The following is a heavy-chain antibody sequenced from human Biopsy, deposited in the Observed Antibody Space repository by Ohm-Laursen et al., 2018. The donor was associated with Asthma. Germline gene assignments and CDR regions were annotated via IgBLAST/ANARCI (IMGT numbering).Heavy chain of an antibody. J-gene: IGHJ6*02. Sequence: SDTLSLTCTVSGASITSSAYYWGWIRQPPGKGLEWIGSMYYGETTYYSPSLKSRVTISVDTSKNQFSLILSSVTAADTAVYYCVRDSGRAGYNLDLWGQGTTVTVSS. D-gene: IGHD3-10*01. CDR2: MYYGETT. CDR3: VRDSGRAGYNLDL. V-gene: IGHV4-39*02. CDR1: GASITSSAYY.